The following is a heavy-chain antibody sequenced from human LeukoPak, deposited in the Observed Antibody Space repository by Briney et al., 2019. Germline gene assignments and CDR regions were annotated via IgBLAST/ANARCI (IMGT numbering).Heavy chain of an antibody. CDR3: ARVSGGGELPDY. CDR2: IGTAGDT. J-gene: IGHJ4*02. D-gene: IGHD1-26*01. CDR1: GVTFSSYD. Sequence: GGSLRLSCAASGVTFSSYDVHWGRQATGEGLEWVSAIGTAGDTYYPRSVKGRFTISRENAKNSLYLQMNRLRAGDTAVYYCARVSGGGELPDYWGQGTLDSVSS. V-gene: IGHV3-13*01.